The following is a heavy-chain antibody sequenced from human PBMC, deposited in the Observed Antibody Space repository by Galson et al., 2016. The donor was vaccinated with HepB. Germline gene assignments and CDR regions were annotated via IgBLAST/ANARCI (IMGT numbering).Heavy chain of an antibody. D-gene: IGHD1-26*01. J-gene: IGHJ5*02. V-gene: IGHV4-59*01. CDR3: ARELGREGGFDP. Sequence: SETLSLTCTVSGASISNYYWGWIRQPPGKGLEWIGYISYSGSTNYNPSLKSRVTISVDTSKNHVSLELSSVTAADTAVYFCARELGREGGFDPWGPGTLVTVSS. CDR1: GASISNYY. CDR2: ISYSGST.